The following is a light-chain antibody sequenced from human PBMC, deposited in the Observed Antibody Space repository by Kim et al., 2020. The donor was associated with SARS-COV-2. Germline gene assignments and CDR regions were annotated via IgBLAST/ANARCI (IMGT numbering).Light chain of an antibody. V-gene: IGLV6-57*02. CDR1: SGSIASNY. CDR2: EDT. J-gene: IGLJ2*01. Sequence: GTTVTISCTGSSGSIASNYVQWYQQRPGSAPTTVIYEDTQRPSGVPDRFSGSIDSSSNSASLTISGLKTEDEADYYCQSYDRSSVVFGGGTQLTVL. CDR3: QSYDRSSVV.